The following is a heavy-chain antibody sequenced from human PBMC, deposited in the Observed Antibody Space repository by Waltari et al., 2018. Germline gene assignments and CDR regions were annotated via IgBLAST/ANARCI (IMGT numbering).Heavy chain of an antibody. D-gene: IGHD4-4*01. CDR2: INIDGSGT. J-gene: IGHJ4*02. CDR1: GFPFSSYW. Sequence: EVQLVESGGTLVQPGGSLRLSCAVSGFPFSSYWMHWVRQAPGQGLGWLSRINIDGSGTVDADSVKGRFTIARDNAKNTLYLQMNSLRADDTAVDYCARGVPDYSSLAYWGQGTLVTVSS. V-gene: IGHV3-74*01. CDR3: ARGVPDYSSLAY.